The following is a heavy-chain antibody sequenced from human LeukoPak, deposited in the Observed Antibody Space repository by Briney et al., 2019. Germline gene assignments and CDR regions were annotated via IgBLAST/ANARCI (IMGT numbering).Heavy chain of an antibody. Sequence: ASVKVSCKVSGYTLTELSMHWVRQAPGKGLEWMGGFDPEDGETIYAQKFQGRVTMTEDTSTDTPYMELSSLRSEDTAVYYCATPGPMSTGVGYWGQGTLVTVSS. CDR3: ATPGPMSTGVGY. CDR2: FDPEDGET. D-gene: IGHD3-16*01. CDR1: GYTLTELS. V-gene: IGHV1-24*01. J-gene: IGHJ4*02.